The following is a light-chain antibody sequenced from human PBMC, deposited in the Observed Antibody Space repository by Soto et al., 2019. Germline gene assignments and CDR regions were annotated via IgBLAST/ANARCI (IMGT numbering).Light chain of an antibody. Sequence: QSVLTQPASVSGSPRQSLTISCTGTSSDVGSYNLVSWYQQHPGKAPKLMIYEGSKRPSGVSNRFSGSKSGNTASLTISGLQAEDEAAYYCCSYAGSNTPYVFGTGTKVTV. CDR3: CSYAGSNTPYV. CDR2: EGS. CDR1: SSDVGSYNL. J-gene: IGLJ1*01. V-gene: IGLV2-23*01.